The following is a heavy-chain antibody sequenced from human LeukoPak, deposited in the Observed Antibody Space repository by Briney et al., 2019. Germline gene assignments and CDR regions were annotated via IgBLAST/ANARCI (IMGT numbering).Heavy chain of an antibody. CDR2: INQDEI. CDR3: VRSHHPGGWFDP. D-gene: IGHD3-10*01. V-gene: IGHV3-7*01. CDR1: GFTFSSYW. Sequence: GGSLRLSCAVSGFTFSSYWMSWVRQGPGKGLEWVASINQDEIHYVDAVRGRFTISRDNAKNSLYLQMNSLTADDTAVYYCVRSHHPGGWFDPWGQGTLVTVSS. J-gene: IGHJ5*02.